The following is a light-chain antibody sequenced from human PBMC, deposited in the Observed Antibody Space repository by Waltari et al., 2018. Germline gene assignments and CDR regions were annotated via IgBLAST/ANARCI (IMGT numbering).Light chain of an antibody. CDR2: WAS. Sequence: DIVMTQSPDSLTVSLGERATINCKSNQSVLYNSNNKNYVAWYQQKPGQPPKLLIYWASTRPSGVPDRFSGSGSGTDFTLTISSLQAEDVAVYHCQQYYTNPRTFGQGTKVEIK. CDR3: QQYYTNPRT. V-gene: IGKV4-1*01. CDR1: QSVLYNSNNKNY. J-gene: IGKJ1*01.